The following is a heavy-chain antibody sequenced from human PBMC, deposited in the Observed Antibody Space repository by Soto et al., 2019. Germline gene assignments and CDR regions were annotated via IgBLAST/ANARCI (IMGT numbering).Heavy chain of an antibody. CDR1: GGTFSSYA. D-gene: IGHD2-15*01. CDR2: IIPIFGTA. J-gene: IGHJ6*02. Sequence: ASVKVSCKASGGTFSSYAISWVRQAPGQGLEWMGGIIPIFGTANHAQKFQGRVTITADESTSTAYMELSSLRSEDTAVYYCARERVVVVAATLYYYGMDVWG. V-gene: IGHV1-69*13. CDR3: ARERVVVVAATLYYYGMDV.